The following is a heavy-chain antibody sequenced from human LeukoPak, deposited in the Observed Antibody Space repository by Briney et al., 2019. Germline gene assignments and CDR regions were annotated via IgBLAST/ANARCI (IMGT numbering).Heavy chain of an antibody. D-gene: IGHD3-22*01. CDR2: ISTYNANT. Sequence: ASVKVSCKASGYTFTNYAINWVRQAPGRGLEWMGWISTYNANTNYAQKFQGRVTMTTDTSTNTAYMELRSLRSDDTAVYYRAKDWGSTWHYDSSGYFSGGYWGQGTLVTVSS. J-gene: IGHJ4*02. CDR1: GYTFTNYA. V-gene: IGHV1-18*01. CDR3: AKDWGSTWHYDSSGYFSGGY.